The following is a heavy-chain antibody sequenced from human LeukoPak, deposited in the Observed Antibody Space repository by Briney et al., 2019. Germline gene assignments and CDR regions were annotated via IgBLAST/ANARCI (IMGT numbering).Heavy chain of an antibody. D-gene: IGHD3-10*01. V-gene: IGHV3-74*01. J-gene: IGHJ6*03. CDR3: ARVTENYGSGRRHDYYYYYMDV. CDR1: GFTFSSYW. Sequence: GGSVRLSCAASGFTFSSYWMHWVRQAPGKGLVWVSRIDSDGSSTNYADSVKGRFTISRDNAKNTLYLQMNSLRAEDTAVYYCARVTENYGSGRRHDYYYYYMDVWGKGTTVTISS. CDR2: IDSDGSST.